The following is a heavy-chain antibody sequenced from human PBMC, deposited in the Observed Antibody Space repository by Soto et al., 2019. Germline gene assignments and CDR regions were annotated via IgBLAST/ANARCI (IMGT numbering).Heavy chain of an antibody. CDR3: APWAGVVTTPDLMGRYDY. Sequence: QVRLVQSGAEVKNFGSSLTVSCKASGGTFNTYGPNWVRQAPGQGLEWMGGINPIFHTTNYAQKFRDRVTITADESTTTGYMELIGLRSEDTPMYYCAPWAGVVTTPDLMGRYDYWGQGTRVTVSS. J-gene: IGHJ4*02. CDR1: GGTFNTYG. V-gene: IGHV1-69*01. D-gene: IGHD2-15*01. CDR2: INPIFHTT.